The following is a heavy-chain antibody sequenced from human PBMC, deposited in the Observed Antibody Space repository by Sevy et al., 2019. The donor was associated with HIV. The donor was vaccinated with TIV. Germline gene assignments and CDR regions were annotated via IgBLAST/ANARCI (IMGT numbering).Heavy chain of an antibody. CDR3: ARSRAYPRDSDDGFAN. CDR1: DASITTNY. D-gene: IGHD2-21*01. Sequence: SGTLSLTCLFSDASITTNYWSWVRQAPGKGLEWIGYFFHSGTTNYNRSLKSRVTISGDTSKNEFSLRLTSVTAADTAVYYCARSRAYPRDSDDGFANWGQGTMVTVSS. CDR2: FFHSGTT. V-gene: IGHV4-59*01. J-gene: IGHJ3*02.